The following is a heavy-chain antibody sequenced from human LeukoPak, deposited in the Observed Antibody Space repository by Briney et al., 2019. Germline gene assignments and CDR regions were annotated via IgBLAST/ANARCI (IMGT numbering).Heavy chain of an antibody. CDR2: IYGSGNI. J-gene: IGHJ4*02. CDR1: GASISSWC. Sequence: SETLSLTCTVSGASISSWCWSWIRQPPGKGLEWIGYIYGSGNINYNPSLESRVTMSIDTSKNQFSLKLTSVTAADTATYYCARETSLAGFASGLGFNYWGQGILVTVSS. V-gene: IGHV4-59*01. CDR3: ARETSLAGFASGLGFNY. D-gene: IGHD6-19*01.